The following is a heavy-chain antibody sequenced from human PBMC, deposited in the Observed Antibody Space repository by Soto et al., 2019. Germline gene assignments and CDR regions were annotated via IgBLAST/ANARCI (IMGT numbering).Heavy chain of an antibody. CDR3: ARAWGILVNFDY. Sequence: ASVKVSCKASGGTFSSYTISWVRQAPGQGLEWMGRIIPILGIANYAQKFQGRVTITADKSTSTAYMELSSLRSEDTAVYYCARAWGILVNFDYWGQGTLVTVSS. J-gene: IGHJ4*02. CDR1: GGTFSSYT. CDR2: IIPILGIA. V-gene: IGHV1-69*02. D-gene: IGHD3-16*01.